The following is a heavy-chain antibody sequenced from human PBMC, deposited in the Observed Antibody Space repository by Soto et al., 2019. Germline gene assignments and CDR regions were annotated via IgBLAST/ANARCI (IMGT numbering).Heavy chain of an antibody. CDR1: GYTLTELS. CDR3: GPWDYDTWTCYYGMDV. J-gene: IGHJ6*02. Sequence: QVQLVQSAAEVKKPGASVKVSCKVSGYTLTELSMQWVRQAPGKGLEWMGCFDPEDGETIYAQEFQGRVTMTDGTSTDTAYTELSRLRSDDKDVYSCGPWDYDTWTCYYGMDVWGQGNTVTVSS. V-gene: IGHV1-24*01. CDR2: FDPEDGET. D-gene: IGHD3-9*01.